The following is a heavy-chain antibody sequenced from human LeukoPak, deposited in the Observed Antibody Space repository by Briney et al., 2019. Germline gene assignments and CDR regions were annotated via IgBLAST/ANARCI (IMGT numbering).Heavy chain of an antibody. Sequence: SETLSLTCAVSGGSISSSYWWSWVRQPPGKGLEWIGEMYHSGSTNYNPSLKSRVTISLDNSKNQFSLKLSSVTAADTAVYYCARHSGSSPHYFDYWGQGTLVTVSS. CDR3: ARHSGSSPHYFDY. J-gene: IGHJ4*02. V-gene: IGHV4-4*02. D-gene: IGHD1-26*01. CDR2: MYHSGST. CDR1: GGSISSSYW.